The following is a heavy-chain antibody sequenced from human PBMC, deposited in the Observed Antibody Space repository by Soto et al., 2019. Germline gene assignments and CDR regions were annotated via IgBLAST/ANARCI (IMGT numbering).Heavy chain of an antibody. D-gene: IGHD2-21*01. CDR2: MNPNSGNT. J-gene: IGHJ4*02. V-gene: IGHV1-8*01. Sequence: QVQLVQSGAEVKRPGASVKVSCKASGYTFTENDINWVRQVTGQGLEWMGWMNPNSGNTGYAQKFQGRVTMTRDNSITTAYTELSSLRSEDTAVYFCVRAPLDYYSADYFDNWGQGTLVTVSS. CDR3: VRAPLDYYSADYFDN. CDR1: GYTFTEND.